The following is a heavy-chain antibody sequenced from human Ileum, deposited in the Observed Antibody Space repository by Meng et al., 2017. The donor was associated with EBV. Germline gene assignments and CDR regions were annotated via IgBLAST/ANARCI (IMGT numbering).Heavy chain of an antibody. CDR1: GASVTSSGYY. CDR3: ARDLRVGGAFDY. D-gene: IGHD1-26*01. CDR2: VNYNGDS. J-gene: IGHJ4*02. Sequence: QVQPQQSGRGLVRPSETLSLPCTVSGASVTSSGYYWSWLRQSPGKGLEWLGYVNYNGDSTYNPSLKSRVTIFIDTSKKQFYLNLTSATAADTAIYYCARDLRVGGAFDYWGQGTLVTVSS. V-gene: IGHV4-61*08.